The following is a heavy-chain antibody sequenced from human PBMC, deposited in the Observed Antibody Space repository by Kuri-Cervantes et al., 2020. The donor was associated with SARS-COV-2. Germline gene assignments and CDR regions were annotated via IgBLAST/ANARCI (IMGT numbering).Heavy chain of an antibody. CDR3: AIELSPGGFHLDF. D-gene: IGHD3-16*01. CDR1: DFAFTNYP. Sequence: GESLKISCTASDFAFTNYPMHWVRQAPGKGLEWVALISYDGRKINYSESVKGRFTISRDNSQSALYLQMDSLTPEDTALYYCAIELSPGGFHLDFWGQGTLVTVSS. J-gene: IGHJ4*02. V-gene: IGHV3-30*04. CDR2: ISYDGRKI.